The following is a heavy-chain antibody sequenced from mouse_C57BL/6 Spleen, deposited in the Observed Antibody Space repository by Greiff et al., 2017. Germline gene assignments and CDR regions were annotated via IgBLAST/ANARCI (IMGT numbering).Heavy chain of an antibody. D-gene: IGHD2-3*01. CDR2: IWSGGST. V-gene: IGHV2-2*01. CDR3: ARNNDGYYYAMDY. Sequence: VHLVESGPGLVQPSQSLSITCTVSGFSLTSYGVHWVRQSPGKGLEWLGVIWSGGSTDYNAAFISRLSISKDNSKSQVFFKMNSLQADDTAIYYCARNNDGYYYAMDYWGQGTSVTVSS. J-gene: IGHJ4*01. CDR1: GFSLTSYG.